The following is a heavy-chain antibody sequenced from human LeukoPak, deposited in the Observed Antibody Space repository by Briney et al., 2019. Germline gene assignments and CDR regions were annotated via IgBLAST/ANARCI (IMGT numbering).Heavy chain of an antibody. V-gene: IGHV3-7*01. CDR3: ARGPLYYYDSSGYYWFDP. J-gene: IGHJ5*02. CDR1: GFTFSSYW. CDR2: IRQDGSEK. Sequence: GGSLRLSCAASGFTFSSYWMSWVRQAPGKGLEWVANIRQDGSEKYYVDSVKGRFTISRDNAKNSLYLQMNSLRAEDTAVYYCARGPLYYYDSSGYYWFDPWGQGTLVTVSS. D-gene: IGHD3-22*01.